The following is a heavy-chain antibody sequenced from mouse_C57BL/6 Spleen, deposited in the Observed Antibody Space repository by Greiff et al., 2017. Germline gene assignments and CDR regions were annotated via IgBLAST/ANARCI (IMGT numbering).Heavy chain of an antibody. D-gene: IGHD2-5*01. CDR3: ARHESNYVGCDY. J-gene: IGHJ2*01. CDR2: ISSGGSYT. Sequence: VMLVESGGDLVKPGGSLTLSCAVSGFTFSSYGMSWVRQTPDKRLEWVATISSGGSYTYYPDSVKGRFTISRDNAKNTLYLQMSSLKSEDTAMYYCARHESNYVGCDYWGQGTTRTVSS. CDR1: GFTFSSYG. V-gene: IGHV5-6*01.